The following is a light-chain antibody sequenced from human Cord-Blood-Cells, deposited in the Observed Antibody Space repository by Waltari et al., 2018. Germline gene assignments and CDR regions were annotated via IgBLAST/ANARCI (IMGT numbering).Light chain of an antibody. J-gene: IGKJ4*01. V-gene: IGKV4-1*01. Sequence: DIVMTQSPDSLAVSLGERATINCKFSQSVLYSSNNKNYLAWYQQKPGQPPKLLIYWASTRESGVPDRFGGSGSGTDFTLTISSLQAEDVAVYYCQQYYSTPLTFGGGTKVEIK. CDR2: WAS. CDR3: QQYYSTPLT. CDR1: QSVLYSSNNKNY.